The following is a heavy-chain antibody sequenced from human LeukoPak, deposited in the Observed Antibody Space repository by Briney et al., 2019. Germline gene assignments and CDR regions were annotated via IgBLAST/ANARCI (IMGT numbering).Heavy chain of an antibody. V-gene: IGHV3-33*01. CDR1: GLTFRNYG. CDR2: IWYDGSNQ. J-gene: IGHJ4*02. Sequence: GGSLRLSCAASGLTFRNYGMHWVRQAPGKGLEWVALIWYDGSNQDYADSVRGRFTVSRDNSKNTLYLQMNSLRVEDTAVYYCASYSVCSGGSCYSNKDYWGQGTLVTVSS. CDR3: ASYSVCSGGSCYSNKDY. D-gene: IGHD2-15*01.